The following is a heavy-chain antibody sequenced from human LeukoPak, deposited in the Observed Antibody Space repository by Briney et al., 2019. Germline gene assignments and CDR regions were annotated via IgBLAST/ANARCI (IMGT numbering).Heavy chain of an antibody. CDR1: GGSFSGYY. Sequence: SETLSLTCAVYGGSFSGYYWSWIRQPPGKGPEWIGEINHSGSTNYNPSLKSRVTISVDTSKNQFSLKLSSVTAADTAVYYCARTGDMVRGVISTYDYWGQGTLVTVSS. D-gene: IGHD3-10*01. J-gene: IGHJ4*02. CDR3: ARTGDMVRGVISTYDY. V-gene: IGHV4-34*01. CDR2: INHSGST.